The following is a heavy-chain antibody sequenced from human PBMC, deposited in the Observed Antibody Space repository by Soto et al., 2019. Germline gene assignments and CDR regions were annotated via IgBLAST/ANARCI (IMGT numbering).Heavy chain of an antibody. CDR1: GAYVTTYY. D-gene: IGHD6-13*01. J-gene: IGHJ5*02. V-gene: IGHV4-59*02. CDR3: ARGGSTWYSWFDP. Sequence: SETLSLTGNVSGAYVTTYYWSWIRQSPGKGLEWIGYVSNSGNTNYNPSLKSRVTISLDTSKNHFSLKMRSVTAAATAVYYCARGGSTWYSWFDPWGQGTLVTVSS. CDR2: VSNSGNT.